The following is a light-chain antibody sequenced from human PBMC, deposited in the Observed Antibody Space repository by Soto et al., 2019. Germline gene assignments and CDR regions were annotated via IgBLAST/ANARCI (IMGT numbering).Light chain of an antibody. CDR3: QQTET. V-gene: IGKV3-15*01. J-gene: IGKJ1*01. CDR2: GAS. Sequence: EIVMTQSPATLSVSPGERATLSCRASQSVSSNLAWYQQTPGQAPRLLIYGASTRATGIPDRFSGSGSGTEFTLTISSLQSEDFAVYYCQQTETFGQGTKGEIK. CDR1: QSVSSN.